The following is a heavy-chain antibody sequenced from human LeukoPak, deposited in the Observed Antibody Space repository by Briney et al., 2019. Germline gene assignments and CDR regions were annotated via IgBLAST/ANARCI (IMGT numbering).Heavy chain of an antibody. CDR3: ARDKGVAPAATIGDAFDI. V-gene: IGHV4-31*03. J-gene: IGHJ3*02. CDR2: IYYSGST. CDR1: GGSISSGGYY. Sequence: SQTLSLTCTVSGGSISSGGYYWSWIRQHPGKGLEWIGYIYYSGSTYYNPSLKSRVTISVDTSKNQFSLKLSSVTAADTAVYYCARDKGVAPAATIGDAFDIWGQGTMVTVSS. D-gene: IGHD2-2*01.